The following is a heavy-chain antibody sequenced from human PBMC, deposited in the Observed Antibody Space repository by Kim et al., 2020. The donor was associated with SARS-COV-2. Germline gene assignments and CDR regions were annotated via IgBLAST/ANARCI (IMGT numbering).Heavy chain of an antibody. D-gene: IGHD2-15*01. Sequence: KTYYTESVKGRPHISRNNSKNPLYRQVNSLRDEDTAIYYCAKGAGSVSFDFRGQGTLVNVSS. J-gene: IGHJ4*02. CDR3: AKGAGSVSFDF. CDR2: KT. V-gene: IGHV3-66*01.